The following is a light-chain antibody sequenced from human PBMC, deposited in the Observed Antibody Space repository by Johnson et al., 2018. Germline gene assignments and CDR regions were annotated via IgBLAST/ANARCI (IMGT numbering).Light chain of an antibody. CDR1: SSNIGNNY. V-gene: IGLV1-51*02. CDR2: ENN. Sequence: QSVLTQPPSVSAAPGQKVTISCSGSSSNIGNNYVSWYQQLPGTAPKLLIYENNKRPSGIPDRFSGSKSGTSATLGITGLQTGDEADYYCGTWDSSLSAGNAFGLWTKFTGL. J-gene: IGLJ1*01. CDR3: GTWDSSLSAGNA.